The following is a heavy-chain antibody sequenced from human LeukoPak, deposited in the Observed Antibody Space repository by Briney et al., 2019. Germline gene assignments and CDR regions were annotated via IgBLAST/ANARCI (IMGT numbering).Heavy chain of an antibody. J-gene: IGHJ5*02. V-gene: IGHV4-59*01. CDR2: IYYSGST. CDR1: GGSISSYY. Sequence: SETLSLTCTVSGGSISSYYWSWIQQPPGKGLEWIGYIYYSGSTNYNPSLKSRVTISVDTSKNQFSLKLSSVTAADTAVYYCARDHGDGGWFDPWGQGTLVTVSS. CDR3: ARDHGDGGWFDP. D-gene: IGHD4-17*01.